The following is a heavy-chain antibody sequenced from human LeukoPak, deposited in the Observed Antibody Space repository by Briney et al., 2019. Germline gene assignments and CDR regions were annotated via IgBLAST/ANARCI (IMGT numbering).Heavy chain of an antibody. CDR2: IYYSGST. CDR1: GGSISSSSYY. Sequence: SETLSLTCTVSGGSISSSSYYWGWIRQPPGKGLEWIGSIYYSGSTYYNPSLKSRVTISVDTSKNQFSLKLSSVTAADTAVYYCARREPGNYYFDYWGQGTLVTVSS. V-gene: IGHV4-39*07. CDR3: ARREPGNYYFDY. D-gene: IGHD1-1*01. J-gene: IGHJ4*02.